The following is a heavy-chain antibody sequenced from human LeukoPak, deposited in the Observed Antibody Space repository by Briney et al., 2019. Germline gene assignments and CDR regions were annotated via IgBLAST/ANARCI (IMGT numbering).Heavy chain of an antibody. CDR1: GFTFSSYG. Sequence: GGSLRLSCAASGFTFSSYGMHWVRQAPGKGLEWVAVIWYDGSNKYYADSVKGRFTISRDNSKNTLYLQMNSLRAEDTAVYYCAKDPFGGVIVIHYFDYWGQGTLVTVSS. D-gene: IGHD3-16*02. V-gene: IGHV3-33*06. CDR3: AKDPFGGVIVIHYFDY. J-gene: IGHJ4*02. CDR2: IWYDGSNK.